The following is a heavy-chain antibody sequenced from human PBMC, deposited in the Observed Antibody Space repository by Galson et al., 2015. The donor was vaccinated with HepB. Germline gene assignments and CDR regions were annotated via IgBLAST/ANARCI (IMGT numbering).Heavy chain of an antibody. J-gene: IGHJ4*02. CDR1: GGSISSRSYY. Sequence: SETLSLTCTVSGGSISSRSYYWGWIRQPPGKGLEWIGNIYYSGSTYYNPSLKSRVTISVDTSKNQFSLKLRSVTAADTAVYYCAREGWAAAGLDYWGQGTLVTVSS. D-gene: IGHD6-13*01. CDR3: AREGWAAAGLDY. V-gene: IGHV4-39*07. CDR2: IYYSGST.